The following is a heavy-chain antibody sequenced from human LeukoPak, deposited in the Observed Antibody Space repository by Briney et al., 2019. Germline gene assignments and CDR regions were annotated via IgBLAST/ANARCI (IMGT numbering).Heavy chain of an antibody. J-gene: IGHJ4*02. V-gene: IGHV1-46*01. CDR2: INPSGGST. CDR1: GYTFTSYY. Sequence: ASVKVSCKASGYTFTSYYMHWVRQAPGQGLDWMGIINPSGGSTSYAQKFQGRVTMTRDTSTSTVYMELSSLRSEDTAVYYCAGARYNWNYGDYWGQGTLVTVSS. CDR3: AGARYNWNYGDY. D-gene: IGHD1-20*01.